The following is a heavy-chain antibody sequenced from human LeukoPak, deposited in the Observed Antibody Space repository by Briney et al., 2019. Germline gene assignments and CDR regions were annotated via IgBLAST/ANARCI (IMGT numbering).Heavy chain of an antibody. CDR1: GYTFTSYD. CDR2: MNPNSGNT. D-gene: IGHD6-13*01. Sequence: ASVKVSCKASGYTFTSYDINWVRQATGQGLEWVGWMNPNSGNTGYAQKFQGRVTMTRNTSISTAYMELSSLRSEDTAVYYCARVSGSSWYYYYYMDVWGKGTTVTVSS. J-gene: IGHJ6*03. V-gene: IGHV1-8*01. CDR3: ARVSGSSWYYYYYMDV.